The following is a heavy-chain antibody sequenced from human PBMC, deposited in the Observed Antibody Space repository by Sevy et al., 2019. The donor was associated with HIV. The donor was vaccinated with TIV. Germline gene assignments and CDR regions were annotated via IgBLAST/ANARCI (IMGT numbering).Heavy chain of an antibody. CDR2: ISGRDGTT. J-gene: IGHJ4*02. Sequence: GGSLRLSCAASGFILNNYVMNWVRQAPGKGLEWVSGISGRDGTTFYADSVKGRFTLSRDNSKNTLYLQMNSLRAEDTAVYYCARDYFPTYYAISGLGHYWGQGSLVTVSS. D-gene: IGHD3-22*01. V-gene: IGHV3-23*01. CDR1: GFILNNYV. CDR3: ARDYFPTYYAISGLGHY.